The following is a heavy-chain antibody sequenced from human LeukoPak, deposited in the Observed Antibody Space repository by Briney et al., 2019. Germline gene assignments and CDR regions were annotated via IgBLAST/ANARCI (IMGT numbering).Heavy chain of an antibody. CDR2: ISYDGSNK. D-gene: IGHD2-15*01. V-gene: IGHV3-30*04. CDR1: GFTFSSYA. CDR3: ARGARYCSGGSCYPGAFDY. Sequence: GGSLRLSCAASGFTFSSYAMHWVRQAPGKGLEWVAVISYDGSNKYYADSVKGRFTISRDNSKNTLYLQMNSLRAEDTAVYYCARGARYCSGGSCYPGAFDYRGQGTLVTVSS. J-gene: IGHJ4*02.